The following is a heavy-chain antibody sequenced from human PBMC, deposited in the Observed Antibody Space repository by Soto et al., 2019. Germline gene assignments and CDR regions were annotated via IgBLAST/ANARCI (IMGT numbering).Heavy chain of an antibody. CDR3: ARDHYYGSGSDLRGYYYYYIDV. CDR1: GFTFSSYA. J-gene: IGHJ6*03. CDR2: ISYDGSNK. Sequence: GGSLRLSCAASGFTFSSYAMHWVRQAPGKGLEWVAVISYDGSNKYYANSVKGRFTISRDNSKNTLYLQMNSLRAEDTAVYYCARDHYYGSGSDLRGYYYYYIDVRAQRTTVTVSS. V-gene: IGHV3-30-3*01. D-gene: IGHD3-10*01.